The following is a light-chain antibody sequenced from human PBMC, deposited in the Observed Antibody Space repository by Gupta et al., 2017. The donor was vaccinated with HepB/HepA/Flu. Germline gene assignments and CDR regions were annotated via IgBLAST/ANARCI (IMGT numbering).Light chain of an antibody. V-gene: IGKV1-39*01. J-gene: IGKJ2*01. CDR1: QSITNS. CDR3: QQSYSFPHT. CDR2: AAS. Sequence: DIQMTQSPSSLSASVGDRVTITCRASQSITNSLNWYQQKPGKAPKLLIYAASTLHSGVPSRFSGSGSGTGFALTISGLQPDDFATYYCQQSYSFPHTFGQGTKLEIK.